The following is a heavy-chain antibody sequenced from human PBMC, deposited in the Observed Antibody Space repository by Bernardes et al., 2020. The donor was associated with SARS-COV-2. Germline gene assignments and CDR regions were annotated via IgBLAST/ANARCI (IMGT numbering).Heavy chain of an antibody. CDR1: GFTSCCHV. CDR3: AKIGVRGTTLGIDY. CDR2: VCQPGDST. V-gene: IGHV3-23*01. D-gene: IGHD1-1*01. Sequence: GVSLSPSCAASGFTSCCHVISRSRQTPAEALEWVAAVCQPGDSTSSPYSLKGRFTISSDYSRNILYLLMNSLRAADSAVYYCAKIGVRGTTLGIDYWGQGALVTVSS. J-gene: IGHJ4*02.